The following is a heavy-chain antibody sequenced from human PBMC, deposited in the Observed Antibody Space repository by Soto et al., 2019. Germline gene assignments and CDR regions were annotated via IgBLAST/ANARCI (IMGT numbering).Heavy chain of an antibody. Sequence: EVQLVESGGGLVQPGGSLKLSCAVSGFTFSASAMHWVRQASGKGLEWVGRIRSKANNYATVYAASVQGRFTISRDDARNTAQLQMHSPKPEDTAVYYCTITRLGSVAATEIAYWGPGTLVTVSS. V-gene: IGHV3-73*02. CDR1: GFTFSASA. CDR2: IRSKANNYAT. CDR3: TITRLGSVAATEIAY. D-gene: IGHD6-19*01. J-gene: IGHJ4*02.